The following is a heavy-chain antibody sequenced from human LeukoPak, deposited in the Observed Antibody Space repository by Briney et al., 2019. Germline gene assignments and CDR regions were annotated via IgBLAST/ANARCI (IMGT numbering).Heavy chain of an antibody. CDR2: ISGSGGST. CDR1: GFTFSSYA. Sequence: GGSLRLSCAASGFTFSSYAMSWVRQAPGKGLEWVSAISGSGGSTYYADSVKGRFTISRDNSKNTLYLQMNSLRAEDTAVYYCAKLYYGSGSYLNPFDYWGQGTLVTVSS. D-gene: IGHD3-10*01. CDR3: AKLYYGSGSYLNPFDY. V-gene: IGHV3-23*01. J-gene: IGHJ4*02.